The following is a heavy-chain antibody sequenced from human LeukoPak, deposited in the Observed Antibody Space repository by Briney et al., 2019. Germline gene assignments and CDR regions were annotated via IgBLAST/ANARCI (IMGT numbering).Heavy chain of an antibody. J-gene: IGHJ4*02. CDR1: GFTFGDYA. D-gene: IGHD3-16*01. CDR3: TRDWGAY. V-gene: IGHV3-49*04. Sequence: QTGGSLRLSCTASGFTFGDYAMSWVRQAPGKGLEWVGFIRSKAYGGTTEYAASVKGRFTISRDDSKSIAYLQMNSLKTEDTAVYYCTRDWGAYWGQGTLVTVSS. CDR2: IRSKAYGGTT.